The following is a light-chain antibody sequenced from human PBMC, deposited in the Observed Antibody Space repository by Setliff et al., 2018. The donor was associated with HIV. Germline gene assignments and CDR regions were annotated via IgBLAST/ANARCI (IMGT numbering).Light chain of an antibody. CDR3: TSYTSSSTLV. Sequence: QSALTQPASVSGSPGQSLTISCTGTSNDIGGFNYVSWYQQHPGKAPKLLIYEVNNRPSGVSNRFSGSKSDNTASLTISGVQAEDEADYYCTSYTSSSTLVFGGGTKVTVL. J-gene: IGLJ3*02. V-gene: IGLV2-14*01. CDR2: EVN. CDR1: SNDIGGFNY.